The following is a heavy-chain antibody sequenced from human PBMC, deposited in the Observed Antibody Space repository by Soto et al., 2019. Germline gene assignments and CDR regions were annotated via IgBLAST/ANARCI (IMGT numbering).Heavy chain of an antibody. V-gene: IGHV3-64*02. CDR3: ARGLIPYGMDV. Sequence: GGSLRLSCSASGFTFSRYPMHWVRQAPGKGLEYVSAISSNGNSTFYADSVRGRFTLSRDNFKNTLYLQMGSLRVEDMAVYYCARGLIPYGMDVWGQGTTVTVSS. J-gene: IGHJ6*02. CDR2: ISSNGNST. CDR1: GFTFSRYP.